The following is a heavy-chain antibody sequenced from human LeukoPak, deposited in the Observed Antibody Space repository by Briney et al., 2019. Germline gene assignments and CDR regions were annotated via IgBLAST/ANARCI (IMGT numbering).Heavy chain of an antibody. CDR3: ARPHDGGSYSNDAFDI. D-gene: IGHD1-26*01. V-gene: IGHV1-2*02. J-gene: IGHJ3*02. CDR1: GYTFTDYY. Sequence: ASVKVSCKASGYTFTDYYMHWVRQAPGQGLEWMGWINPDSGGSRYSQKFQGRVTMTRDTSINTVYMELSRLRSDDTAVYYCARPHDGGSYSNDAFDIWGQGTMVTVSS. CDR2: INPDSGGS.